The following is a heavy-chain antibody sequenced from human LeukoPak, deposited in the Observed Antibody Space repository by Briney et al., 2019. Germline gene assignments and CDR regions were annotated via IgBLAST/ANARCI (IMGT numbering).Heavy chain of an antibody. V-gene: IGHV3-48*01. CDR2: ISSSSSTI. CDR3: ARDSRITIFGVVRYYYMDV. Sequence: GGSLRLSCAASGFTFSSYSMNWVRQAPGKGLEWVSYISSSSSTIYYADSVKGRFTISRDNAKNSLYLQMNSLRAEGTAVYYCARDSRITIFGVVRYYYMDVWGKGTTVTVSS. J-gene: IGHJ6*03. CDR1: GFTFSSYS. D-gene: IGHD3-3*01.